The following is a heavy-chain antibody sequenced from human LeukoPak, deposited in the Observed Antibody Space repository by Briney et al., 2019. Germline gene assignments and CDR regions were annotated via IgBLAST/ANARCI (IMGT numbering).Heavy chain of an antibody. D-gene: IGHD6-19*01. J-gene: IGHJ4*02. CDR3: ATREAVAGTRPFDY. CDR1: GYTLTELS. CDR2: FDPEDGET. V-gene: IGHV1-24*01. Sequence: GASVRVSCKVSGYTLTELSMHWVRQAPGKGLEWMGGFDPEDGETIYAQKFQGRVTMTEDTSTDTAYMELSSMRSEDTAVYYCATREAVAGTRPFDYWGQGTLVTVSS.